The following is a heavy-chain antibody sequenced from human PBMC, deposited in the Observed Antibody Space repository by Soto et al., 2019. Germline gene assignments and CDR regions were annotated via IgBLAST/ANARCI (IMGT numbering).Heavy chain of an antibody. V-gene: IGHV3-33*01. Sequence: HPVGSLRLSCAASGFTFSSYGMHWVRQAPGKGLEWVAVIWYDGSNKYYADSVKGRFTISRDNSKNTLYLQMNSLRAEDTAVYYCARDMNWNDVGYFDYWGQGTLVTVSS. CDR2: IWYDGSNK. J-gene: IGHJ4*02. D-gene: IGHD1-1*01. CDR3: ARDMNWNDVGYFDY. CDR1: GFTFSSYG.